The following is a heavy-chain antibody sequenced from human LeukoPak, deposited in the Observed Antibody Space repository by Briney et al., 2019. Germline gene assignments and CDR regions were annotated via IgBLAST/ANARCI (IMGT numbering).Heavy chain of an antibody. J-gene: IGHJ6*02. CDR3: ASPSWYSSGWTYYYGMDV. V-gene: IGHV1-18*01. CDR2: ISAYNGNT. Sequence: ASVKVSCKASGYTFTSYGISWVRQAPGQGLEWMGWISAYNGNTNYAQKLQGRVTMTTDTSTSTAYMELRSLRSDDTAVYYCASPSWYSSGWTYYYGMDVWGQGTTVTVSS. CDR1: GYTFTSYG. D-gene: IGHD6-19*01.